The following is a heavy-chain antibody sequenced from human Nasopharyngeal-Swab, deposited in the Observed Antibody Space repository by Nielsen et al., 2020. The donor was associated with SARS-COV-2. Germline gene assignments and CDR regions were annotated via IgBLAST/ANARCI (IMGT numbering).Heavy chain of an antibody. CDR3: ASTPLDSSGYYYAFHY. V-gene: IGHV3-30-3*01. CDR1: GFTFSRYT. CDR2: ISYDGSNK. Sequence: GGSLRRSCAASGFTFSRYTMHWVRQAPGKGLEWVAVISYDGSNKYYADSVKGRFTISRDISKNTLYLQMNSLRAEDTAVFYCASTPLDSSGYYYAFHYWGRGTLVTVSS. D-gene: IGHD3-22*01. J-gene: IGHJ4*02.